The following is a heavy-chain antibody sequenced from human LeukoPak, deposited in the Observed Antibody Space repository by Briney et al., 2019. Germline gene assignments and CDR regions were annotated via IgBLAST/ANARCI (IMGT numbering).Heavy chain of an antibody. Sequence: GGSLRLSCAASGFSFSSYSMIWVRQAPGKGLEWVSYITSSSTTIYYADSVKGRFTISRDNAKNSLYLQMNSLRAEDTAVYYCARDRHRYHYDGSGYPPYWGQGTLVTVSS. CDR3: ARDRHRYHYDGSGYPPY. CDR1: GFSFSSYS. V-gene: IGHV3-48*01. J-gene: IGHJ4*02. CDR2: ITSSSTTI. D-gene: IGHD3-22*01.